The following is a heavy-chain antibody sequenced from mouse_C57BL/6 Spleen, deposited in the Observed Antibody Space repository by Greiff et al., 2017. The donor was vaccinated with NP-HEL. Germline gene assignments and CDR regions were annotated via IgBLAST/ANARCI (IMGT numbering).Heavy chain of an antibody. CDR3: TYYDGYYGGFAY. V-gene: IGHV14-4*01. J-gene: IGHJ3*01. Sequence: EVQLQQSGAELVRPGASVKLSCTASGFNIKDDYMHWVKQRPEQGLEWIGWIDPENGDTEYASKFQGKATITADTSSNTAYLQLSSLTSEDTAVYYCTYYDGYYGGFAYWGQGTLVTVSA. CDR2: IDPENGDT. CDR1: GFNIKDDY. D-gene: IGHD2-3*01.